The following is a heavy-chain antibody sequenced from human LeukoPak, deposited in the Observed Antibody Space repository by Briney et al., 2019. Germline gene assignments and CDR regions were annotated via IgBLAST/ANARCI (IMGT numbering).Heavy chain of an antibody. CDR3: ARLRDGYNSG. CDR1: GFTFSSYS. V-gene: IGHV3-21*01. CDR2: ISSSSRYI. Sequence: GGSLRLSCAASGFTFSSYSMNWVRQAPGKGLEWVSSISSSSRYIYYADSVQGRFTISRDNAKNSLYLQMNSLRAEDTAVYYCARLRDGYNSGWGQGTLVTVSS. D-gene: IGHD5-24*01. J-gene: IGHJ4*02.